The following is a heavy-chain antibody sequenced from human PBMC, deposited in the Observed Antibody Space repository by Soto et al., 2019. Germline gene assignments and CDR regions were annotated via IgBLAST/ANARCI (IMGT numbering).Heavy chain of an antibody. J-gene: IGHJ6*02. CDR1: GFTFSSYA. V-gene: IGHV3-23*01. CDR2: ISGSDNTT. Sequence: GGSLRLSCAASGFTFSSYAMSWVRQAPGKGLEWVSAISGSDNTTYYADSVKGRFTISRDNSKNTLYPQMSSLRADDTAVYYCAPMGVWGQGTTVTVSS. CDR3: APMGV.